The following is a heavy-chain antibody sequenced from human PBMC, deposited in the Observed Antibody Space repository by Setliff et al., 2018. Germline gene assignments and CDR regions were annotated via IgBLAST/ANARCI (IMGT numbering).Heavy chain of an antibody. CDR2: FDPEDGET. CDR3: ARVQQLGTFDY. V-gene: IGHV1-24*01. J-gene: IGHJ4*02. CDR1: GYTLTELS. Sequence: ASVKVSCKVSGYTLTELSRHWVRQAPGKGLEWMGGFDPEDGETIYAQKFQGRVTITADESTSTAYMELSSLRSEDTAVYYCARVQQLGTFDYWGQGTLVTVSS. D-gene: IGHD6-13*01.